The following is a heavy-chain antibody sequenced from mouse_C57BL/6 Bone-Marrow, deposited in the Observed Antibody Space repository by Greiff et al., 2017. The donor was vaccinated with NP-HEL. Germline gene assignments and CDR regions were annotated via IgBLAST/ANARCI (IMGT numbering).Heavy chain of an antibody. Sequence: VKLMESGPELVQPGASVKISCKASGYAFSSSWMNWVKQRPGKGLEWIGRIYPGDGDTNYNGKFKGKATLTADKSSSTAYMQLSSLTSEDSAVYFCARRYSNYNYAMDYWGQGTSVTVSS. CDR2: IYPGDGDT. J-gene: IGHJ4*01. CDR1: GYAFSSSW. D-gene: IGHD2-5*01. CDR3: ARRYSNYNYAMDY. V-gene: IGHV1-82*01.